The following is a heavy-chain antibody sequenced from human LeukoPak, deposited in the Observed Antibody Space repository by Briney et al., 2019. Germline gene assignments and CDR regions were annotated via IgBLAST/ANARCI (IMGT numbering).Heavy chain of an antibody. Sequence: GASVKVSCKASGYTFTSYGISWVRQAPGQGLEWMGWISAYNGNTNYAQKLQGRVTMTTDTSTSTAYMELSSLRSEDTAVYYCARDLQEGWRSWKGVYWGQGTLVTVSS. CDR3: ARDLQEGWRSWKGVY. CDR1: GYTFTSYG. D-gene: IGHD2-15*01. J-gene: IGHJ4*02. CDR2: ISAYNGNT. V-gene: IGHV1-18*01.